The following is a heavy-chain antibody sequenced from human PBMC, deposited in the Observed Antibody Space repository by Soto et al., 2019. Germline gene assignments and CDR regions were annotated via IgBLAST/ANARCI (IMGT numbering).Heavy chain of an antibody. D-gene: IGHD5-18*01. V-gene: IGHV4-61*01. J-gene: IGHJ4*02. Sequence: PSETLSLTCTVSGGSVSSGSYYWSWIRQPPGKGLEWIGYISYSGSTNYNPSLKSRVTISVDTSKNQFSLKLSSVTAADTAVYYCAREGGRYRYDMFDYWGQGTLVTVSS. CDR2: ISYSGST. CDR1: GGSVSSGSYY. CDR3: AREGGRYRYDMFDY.